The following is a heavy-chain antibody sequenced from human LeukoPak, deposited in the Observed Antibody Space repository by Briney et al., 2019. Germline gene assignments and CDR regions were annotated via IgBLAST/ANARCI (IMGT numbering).Heavy chain of an antibody. CDR3: ARDFFHSSESRPFDY. J-gene: IGHJ4*02. V-gene: IGHV3-21*01. Sequence: GGSLRLSCAASGFTFGAYTINWVRQAPGKGLEWVSCIFSRSESILYADSVKGRFTISRENAKNLLYLQMDSLRVEDTAVYYCARDFFHSSESRPFDYWGQGTLVTVSS. CDR1: GFTFGAYT. CDR2: IFSRSESI. D-gene: IGHD3-22*01.